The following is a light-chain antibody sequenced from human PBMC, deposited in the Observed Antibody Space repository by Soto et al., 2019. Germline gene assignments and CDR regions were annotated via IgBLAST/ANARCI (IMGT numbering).Light chain of an antibody. J-gene: IGKJ2*01. V-gene: IGKV3-20*01. CDR3: QQYGSSPPYT. Sequence: DIVFTQSPGTLSLSPGERATLSCRASQSISANYLAWYQQQPGQSPRLLIYGSSHRATGIPDRFSGTGSGTDFTLSISRVEPEDFAVYYCQQYGSSPPYTFGQGTKLEIK. CDR2: GSS. CDR1: QSISANY.